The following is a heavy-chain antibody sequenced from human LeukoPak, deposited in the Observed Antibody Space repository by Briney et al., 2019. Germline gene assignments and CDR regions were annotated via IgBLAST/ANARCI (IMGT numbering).Heavy chain of an antibody. Sequence: SVKVSCKASGGTFSSYAISWVRQAPGQGLEWMGGIIPIFGTANHAQKFQGRVTITADESTSTAYMELSSLRSEDTAVYYCARSNIVGATTSEWYFDLWGRGTLVTVSS. CDR3: ARSNIVGATTSEWYFDL. J-gene: IGHJ2*01. CDR2: IIPIFGTA. D-gene: IGHD1-26*01. V-gene: IGHV1-69*13. CDR1: GGTFSSYA.